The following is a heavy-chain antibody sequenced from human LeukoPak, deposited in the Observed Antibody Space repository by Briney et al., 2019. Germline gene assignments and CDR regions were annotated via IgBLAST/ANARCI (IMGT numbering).Heavy chain of an antibody. J-gene: IGHJ6*03. Sequence: AASVKVSCKASGYTFTSYYIFWVRQAPGQGLEWMGWINPNSGGTNYAQKFQGRVTMTRDTSISTAYMELSRLRSDDTAVYYCARDGSGSYSYYYYYYYMDVWGKGTTVTVSS. CDR1: GYTFTSYY. V-gene: IGHV1-2*02. D-gene: IGHD3-10*01. CDR3: ARDGSGSYSYYYYYYYMDV. CDR2: INPNSGGT.